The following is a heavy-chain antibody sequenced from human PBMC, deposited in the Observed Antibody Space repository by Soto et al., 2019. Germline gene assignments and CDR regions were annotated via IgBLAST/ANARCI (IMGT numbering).Heavy chain of an antibody. CDR3: AKDRIAARGFAFDY. V-gene: IGHV3-9*01. Sequence: PGGSLRLSCAASGFMHWVRQAPGKGLEWVSGISWNSGDTDYVDSVKGRFTISRDNAKNSLYLQMNSLRPEDTAFYYCAKDRIAARGFAFDYWGQGTLVTVSS. CDR2: ISWNSGDT. D-gene: IGHD6-25*01. J-gene: IGHJ4*02. CDR1: GF.